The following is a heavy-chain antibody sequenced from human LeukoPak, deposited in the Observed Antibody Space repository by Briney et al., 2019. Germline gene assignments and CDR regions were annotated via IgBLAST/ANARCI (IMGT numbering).Heavy chain of an antibody. CDR2: IIPIFGTA. D-gene: IGHD3-10*01. CDR3: ARDPSLRSYYYYGMDV. V-gene: IGHV1-69*13. J-gene: IGHJ6*02. CDR1: GGTFSSYA. Sequence: SVKVSCKASGGTFSSYAISWVRQAPGQGLEWMGGIIPIFGTANYAQKFQGRVTITADESTSTAYMELSSLRSEDTAVYYCARDPSLRSYYYYGMDVWGQGTTVTVSS.